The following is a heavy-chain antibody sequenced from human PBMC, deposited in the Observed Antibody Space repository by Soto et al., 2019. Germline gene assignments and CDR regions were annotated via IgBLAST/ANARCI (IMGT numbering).Heavy chain of an antibody. J-gene: IGHJ6*02. V-gene: IGHV3-21*01. D-gene: IGHD6-19*01. CDR1: GFTFSSYS. CDR2: ISSSSYI. Sequence: GGSLRLSCAASGFTFSSYSMNWVRQAPGKGLEWVSSISSSSYIYYADSVKGRFTISRDNAKNSLYLQMNSLRAEGTAVYYCARDLVIAVACTRPYGMEVWGQGTTVTVSS. CDR3: ARDLVIAVACTRPYGMEV.